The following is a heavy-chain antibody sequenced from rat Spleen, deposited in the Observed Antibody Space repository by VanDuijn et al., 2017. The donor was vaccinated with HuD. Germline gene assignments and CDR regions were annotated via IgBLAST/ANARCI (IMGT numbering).Heavy chain of an antibody. D-gene: IGHD1-6*01. V-gene: IGHV3-1*01. CDR3: TRGLSMSSTNYYYALFAY. CDR1: GYSITSNY. CDR2: ISYSGST. Sequence: EVQLQESGPGLVKPSQSLSLTCSVTGYSITSNYWGWIRKFPGNKMEWMGYISYSGSTSYNPSLKSRISITRDTSKNQFFLQLNSLTTEDTATYYCTRGLSMSSTNYYYALFAYWGQGTLVTVSS. J-gene: IGHJ3*01.